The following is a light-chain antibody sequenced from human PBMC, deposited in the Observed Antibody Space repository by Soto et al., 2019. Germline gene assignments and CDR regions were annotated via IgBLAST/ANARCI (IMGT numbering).Light chain of an antibody. V-gene: IGKV1-12*01. J-gene: IGKJ4*01. CDR3: QQANSFPPLT. CDR1: QPISNW. CDR2: AAS. Sequence: DIQVTQSPSSVSASVGDRVTITCRASQPISNWLAWYQQKPGKAPKLLIYAASILQSGVPSRFSGSGSGTDFTLTISSLQPEDFATYYCQQANSFPPLTFGGGTTVEIK.